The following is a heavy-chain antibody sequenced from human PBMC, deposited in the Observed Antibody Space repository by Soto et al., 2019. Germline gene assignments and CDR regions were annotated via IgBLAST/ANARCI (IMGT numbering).Heavy chain of an antibody. D-gene: IGHD2-8*01. J-gene: IGHJ4*02. CDR2: ISGNSAYI. V-gene: IGHV3-21*01. CDR1: GFTFSGYS. Sequence: EVQLVESGGGLVKPGGSLRLSCTVSGFTFSGYSMGWVRQAPGKGLEWVSSISGNSAYIYYADSVKGRFTISRDNAKNSLYLQMNSLRAEDTALYYCARERMVPPPPLDYWGQGTLVTVSP. CDR3: ARERMVPPPPLDY.